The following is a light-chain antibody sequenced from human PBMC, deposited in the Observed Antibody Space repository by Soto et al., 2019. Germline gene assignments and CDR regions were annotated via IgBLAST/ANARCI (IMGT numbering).Light chain of an antibody. Sequence: DIQMTQSPSSLSASVGDRVTITCRASQTISSSLNWYQQKPGKAPDLLIYAASNLQSGVPSRFSGSGSGSDFTLTISSLQPEDFATYYCQQSYSSPQMYTFGQGNRLEIK. CDR3: QQSYSSPQMYT. V-gene: IGKV1-39*01. CDR2: AAS. CDR1: QTISSS. J-gene: IGKJ2*01.